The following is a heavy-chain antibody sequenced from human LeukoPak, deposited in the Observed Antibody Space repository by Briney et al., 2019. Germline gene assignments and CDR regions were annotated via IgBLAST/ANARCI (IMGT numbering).Heavy chain of an antibody. J-gene: IGHJ4*02. CDR3: ARGQYTDGLSY. D-gene: IGHD5-24*01. Sequence: GGSLRLSCAASGFTFSTYWMAWVRQAPGKGLEWVAIIKPDGSEKYYVDSVKGRFTISRDNAENSLFLQMNGLRPEDTAVFYCARGQYTDGLSYWGQGTLVTVSS. V-gene: IGHV3-7*03. CDR1: GFTFSTYW. CDR2: IKPDGSEK.